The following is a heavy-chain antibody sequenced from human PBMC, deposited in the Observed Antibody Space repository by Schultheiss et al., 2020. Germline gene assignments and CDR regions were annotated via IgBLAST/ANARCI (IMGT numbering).Heavy chain of an antibody. D-gene: IGHD4/OR15-4a*01. CDR1: GYSISSGYY. Sequence: SETLSLTCAVSGYSISSGYYWGWIRQHPGKGLEWIGYIYYSGSTYYNPSLKSRVTISVDTSKNQFSLKLSSVTAADTAVYYCATADYDTKRTDAFDIWGQGTMVTVSS. CDR2: IYYSGST. J-gene: IGHJ3*02. V-gene: IGHV4-31*11. CDR3: ATADYDTKRTDAFDI.